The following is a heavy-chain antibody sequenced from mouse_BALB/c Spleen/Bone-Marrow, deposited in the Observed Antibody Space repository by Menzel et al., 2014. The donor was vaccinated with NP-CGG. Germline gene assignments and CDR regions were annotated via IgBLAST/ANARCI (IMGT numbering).Heavy chain of an antibody. CDR3: ARGRHLGLRGYFDA. CDR2: IWSDGNT. J-gene: IGHJ1*01. Sequence: QVQLQQSGPGLVAPSQSLSITCTVSGFSLTGYVVNWIRQPPGKGLEWLGMIWSDGNTEYNSTLKSRLIITKDNSKSQVFLKMNSLQTDDTARYYYARGRHLGLRGYFDAWGAGTTVTVSS. CDR1: GFSLTGYV. D-gene: IGHD3-2*01. V-gene: IGHV2-6-7*01.